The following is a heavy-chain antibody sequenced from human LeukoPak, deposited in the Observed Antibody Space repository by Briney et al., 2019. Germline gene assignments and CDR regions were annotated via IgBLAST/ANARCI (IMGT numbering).Heavy chain of an antibody. J-gene: IGHJ4*02. D-gene: IGHD4-17*01. CDR2: IYYSGCT. CDR1: GGSVSSVAYY. CDR3: ARANPTARSLDY. V-gene: IGHV4-30-4*01. Sequence: QPSQTLSFTCTVSGGSVSSVAYYWRWIRQPPGKGLEWIGYIYYSGCTYYHPSLKSRFTISVATSKNQFSLKLSSVTAADTAVYYCARANPTARSLDYWGQGTLVTVSS.